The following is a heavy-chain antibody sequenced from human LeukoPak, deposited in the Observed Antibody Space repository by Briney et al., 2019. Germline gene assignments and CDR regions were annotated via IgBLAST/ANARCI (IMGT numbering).Heavy chain of an antibody. J-gene: IGHJ5*02. D-gene: IGHD1-26*01. V-gene: IGHV3-30-3*01. CDR1: GFTFSSYA. CDR2: ISYDGSNK. CDR3: VRVKVGSWDWFDP. Sequence: GGSLRLSCAASGFTFSSYAMHWVRQAPGKGLEWVAVISYDGSNKYYADSVKGRFTISRDNSKNTLYLQMNSLRAEDTAVYYCVRVKVGSWDWFDPWGQGTLVTVSS.